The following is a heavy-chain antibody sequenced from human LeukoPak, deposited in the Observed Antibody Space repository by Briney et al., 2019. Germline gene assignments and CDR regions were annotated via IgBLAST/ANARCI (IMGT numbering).Heavy chain of an antibody. D-gene: IGHD2-21*01. Sequence: GGSLRLSCAASGFTFSSYAMSWVRQAPGKGLEWVSAISGSGGSTYYADSVKGRFAISRDNSKNTLYLQMNSLRAEDTAVYYCAKIPPMMYCGGDCYEEYFQHWGQGTLVTVSS. V-gene: IGHV3-23*01. CDR2: ISGSGGST. J-gene: IGHJ1*01. CDR1: GFTFSSYA. CDR3: AKIPPMMYCGGDCYEEYFQH.